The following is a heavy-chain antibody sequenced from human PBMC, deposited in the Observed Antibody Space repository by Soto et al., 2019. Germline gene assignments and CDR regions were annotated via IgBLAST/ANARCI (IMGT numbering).Heavy chain of an antibody. J-gene: IGHJ4*02. D-gene: IGHD3-10*01. CDR2: MNPSSGDT. CDR1: GYSFSTYD. V-gene: IGHV1-8*01. CDR3: ANVSRRGSAIDFDY. Sequence: QVQLVQSGAEVKKPGASVKVSCKTSGYSFSTYDINWVRQATGQGLEWMGWMNPSSGDTGYAQKFQGRVAMTRDTSITTAYMELYSLRSDDTAVYYCANVSRRGSAIDFDYWGQGTLVTVSP.